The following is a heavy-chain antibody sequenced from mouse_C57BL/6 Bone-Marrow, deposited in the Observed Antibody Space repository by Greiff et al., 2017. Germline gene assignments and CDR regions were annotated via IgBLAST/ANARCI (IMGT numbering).Heavy chain of an antibody. D-gene: IGHD1-1*01. CDR1: GFSLTSYA. CDR2: IWTGGGT. CDR3: ARMDITTVVEDFDY. V-gene: IGHV2-9-1*01. J-gene: IGHJ2*01. Sequence: VKVVESGPGLVAPSQSLSITCTVSGFSLTSYAISWVRQPPGKGLEWLGVIWTGGGTNYNSALKSRLSISKDNSKSQVFLKMNSLQTDDTARYYCARMDITTVVEDFDYWGQGTTLTVSS.